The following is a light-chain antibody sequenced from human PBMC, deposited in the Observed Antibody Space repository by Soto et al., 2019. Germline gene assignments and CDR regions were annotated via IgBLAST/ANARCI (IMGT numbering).Light chain of an antibody. CDR1: SGHSSYG. CDR3: QTWGADSVI. V-gene: IGLV4-69*01. J-gene: IGLJ2*01. Sequence: QLVLTQSPSASASLGASVKLTGTLSSGHSSYGIAWHQQQPEKGPRFLMKLNSDGSHSKGDGISDRFSGSSSGAERYLTISSLQSEDEADYYCQTWGADSVIFGGGTKLTVL. CDR2: LNSDGSH.